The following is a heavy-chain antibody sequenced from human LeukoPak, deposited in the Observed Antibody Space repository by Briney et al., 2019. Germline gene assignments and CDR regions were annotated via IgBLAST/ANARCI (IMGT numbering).Heavy chain of an antibody. CDR2: INPSSTYI. D-gene: IGHD3-3*01. Sequence: GGSLRLSCAASGFMFSDSNMNWVRQAPGKGLEWVSSINPSSTYIYYADSVKGRFTISRDNAKNSLYLQMNSLRDEDTAVYYCARDDSPQYYDFWSGYPQRGPYRGMDVWGQGTTVTVSS. CDR3: ARDDSPQYYDFWSGYPQRGPYRGMDV. J-gene: IGHJ6*02. V-gene: IGHV3-21*01. CDR1: GFMFSDSN.